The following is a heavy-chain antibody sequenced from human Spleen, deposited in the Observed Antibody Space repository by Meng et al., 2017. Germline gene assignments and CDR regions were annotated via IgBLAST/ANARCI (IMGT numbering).Heavy chain of an antibody. Sequence: QVQLMRAGAEVRMPGASLQASCQASGYTFPSYGISWVRQAPGQGLEWMGWISPFNANTHSAQKLQGRVTMTTDTSTNTAYMELRSLRSGDTAVYYCARALGRFDPWGQGTLVTVSS. CDR1: GYTFPSYG. D-gene: IGHD3-16*01. J-gene: IGHJ5*02. CDR2: ISPFNANT. CDR3: ARALGRFDP. V-gene: IGHV1-18*01.